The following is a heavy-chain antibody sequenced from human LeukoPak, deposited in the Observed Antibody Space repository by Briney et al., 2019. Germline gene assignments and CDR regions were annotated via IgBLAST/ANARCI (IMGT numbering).Heavy chain of an antibody. CDR3: AKSNGYGLVDI. V-gene: IGHV1-46*01. D-gene: IGHD3-10*01. CDR1: GYTFTSYY. CDR2: INPSGGNT. J-gene: IGHJ3*02. Sequence: ASVKVSCKASGYTFTSYYMHWVRQAPGQGLEWMGIINPSGGNTNYAQKLQGRVTMTRDMSTSTVYMELSSLRSEDTAVYYCAKSNGYGLVDIWGQGTMVTVSS.